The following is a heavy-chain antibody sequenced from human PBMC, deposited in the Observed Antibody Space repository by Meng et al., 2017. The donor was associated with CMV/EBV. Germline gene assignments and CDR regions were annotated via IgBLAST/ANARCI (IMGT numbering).Heavy chain of an antibody. D-gene: IGHD3-10*01. J-gene: IGHJ2*01. CDR3: ARDPLFGGGGRFDL. Sequence: GQLVQAGAEVKKPGASVKVSCKASGYTFTSYGISWVRQAPGQGLELMGWIRAYNGNTNYAQKLQGRVTMTTDISTSTAYMELRSLRSDDTAVYYCARDPLFGGGGRFDLWGRGTLVTVSS. CDR2: IRAYNGNT. CDR1: GYTFTSYG. V-gene: IGHV1-18*01.